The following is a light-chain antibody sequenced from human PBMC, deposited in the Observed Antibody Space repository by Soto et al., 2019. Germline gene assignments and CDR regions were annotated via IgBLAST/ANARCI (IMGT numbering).Light chain of an antibody. CDR2: LGS. CDR1: QSLLHSNGYNY. J-gene: IGKJ1*01. V-gene: IGKV2-28*01. Sequence: DIVMTQSPLSLPVTPGEPASISCRSSQSLLHSNGYNYLDWYLQKPGQSPQLLIYLGSNRASGVPDRFSGSGSGTDFTLTISSLQPEDVATYYCQKYNSAPRTFGQGTKVEIK. CDR3: QKYNSAPRT.